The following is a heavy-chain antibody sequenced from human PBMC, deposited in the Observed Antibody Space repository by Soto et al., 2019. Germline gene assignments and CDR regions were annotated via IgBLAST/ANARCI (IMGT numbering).Heavy chain of an antibody. J-gene: IGHJ3*02. D-gene: IGHD1-7*01. V-gene: IGHV3-23*01. CDR2: ITASGGTT. Sequence: VGSLRLSCTASGFTFSSYSMSWVRQAPGKGLEWVSHITASGGTTYYADSVKGRFTISRDSSRNTLYLQMNSLRAEDTALYYCAKCMQVNWNYDAFHIWGQGTMVTVSS. CDR3: AKCMQVNWNYDAFHI. CDR1: GFTFSSYS.